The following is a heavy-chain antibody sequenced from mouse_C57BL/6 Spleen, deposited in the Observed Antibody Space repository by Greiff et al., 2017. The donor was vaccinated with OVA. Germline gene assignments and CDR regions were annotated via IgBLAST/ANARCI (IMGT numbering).Heavy chain of an antibody. CDR3: ARGGDYDREFDY. V-gene: IGHV3-6*01. D-gene: IGHD2-4*01. J-gene: IGHJ3*01. CDR2: ISYDGSN. CDR1: GYSITSGYY. Sequence: EVKLQESGPGLVKPSQSLSLTCSVTGYSITSGYYWYWNRQFPGNKLECMGYISYDGSNNYNPTLKNRTSITRDTSKNQSYLKLNSVTTEDTATYYCARGGDYDREFDYWGQGTLVTVSA.